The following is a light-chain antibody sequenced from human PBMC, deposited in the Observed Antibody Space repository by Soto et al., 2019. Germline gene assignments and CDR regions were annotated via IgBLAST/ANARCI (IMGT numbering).Light chain of an antibody. Sequence: EIVMTQSPATLSVSPGERATLSCRASQSVSSTLAWYQQKPGQAPRLLIYGASTRATDIPARFNGSGSGTEFTLTISSLQSEDFAVYYCQQYNNWPRTFGQGTKLEIK. CDR3: QQYNNWPRT. CDR1: QSVSST. V-gene: IGKV3-15*01. CDR2: GAS. J-gene: IGKJ2*01.